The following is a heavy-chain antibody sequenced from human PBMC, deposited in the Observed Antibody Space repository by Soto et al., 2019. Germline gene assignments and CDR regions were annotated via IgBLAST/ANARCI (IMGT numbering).Heavy chain of an antibody. V-gene: IGHV3-7*01. Sequence: EAQLVESGGGLVQPGGSLRVSCVASGFIFSSYSMSWLRQAPGKGLEWVASINQDGRDKYYVDSVKVRFTISRDNAKNSLYLNMNSLRDDDTAVYYCARWRFGPDPWGQGTLVTVSS. D-gene: IGHD3-3*01. CDR2: INQDGRDK. CDR1: GFIFSSYS. CDR3: ARWRFGPDP. J-gene: IGHJ5*02.